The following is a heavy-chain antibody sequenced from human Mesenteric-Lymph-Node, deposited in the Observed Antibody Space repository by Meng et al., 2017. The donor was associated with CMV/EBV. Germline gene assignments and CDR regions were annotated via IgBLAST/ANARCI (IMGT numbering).Heavy chain of an antibody. CDR3: AREKDYYDSSGYYYFDY. Sequence: GESLKISCAASGFTFSSYWMSWVRQAPGKGPEWMANIKRDGSEKYYVDSVKARFTISRDNAKNSLYLQMNSLRAEDTAVYYCAREKDYYDSSGYYYFDYWGQGTLVTVSS. D-gene: IGHD3-22*01. J-gene: IGHJ4*02. CDR1: GFTFSSYW. CDR2: IKRDGSEK. V-gene: IGHV3-7*01.